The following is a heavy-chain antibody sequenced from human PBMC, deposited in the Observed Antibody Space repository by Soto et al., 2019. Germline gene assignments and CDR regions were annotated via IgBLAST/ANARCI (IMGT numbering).Heavy chain of an antibody. J-gene: IGHJ6*01. CDR2: ISYDGSNK. Sequence: QVQLVESGGGVVQPGRSLRLSCAASGFTFSSYAMHWVRQAPGKGLEWVAVISYDGSNKYYADSVKGRFTISRDNSKNTLYLQMNSLRAEDKAVYYCARDYYRFNSGDGFSMDVW. D-gene: IGHD5-12*01. V-gene: IGHV3-30-3*01. CDR1: GFTFSSYA. CDR3: ARDYYRFNSGDGFSMDV.